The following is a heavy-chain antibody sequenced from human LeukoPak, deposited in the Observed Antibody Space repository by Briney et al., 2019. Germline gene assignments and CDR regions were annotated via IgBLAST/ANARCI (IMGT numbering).Heavy chain of an antibody. CDR1: GFTFSTYE. Sequence: GGSLRLSCAASGFTFSTYEMSWVRQAPGKGLEWVAYIKQDGSEKYYVDSVKGRFTISRDNAKNSLYLQMNRLRVEDTAVYYCARIRFGESYAPKSYYYYYMDVWGIGTTVTISS. D-gene: IGHD3-10*01. CDR3: ARIRFGESYAPKSYYYYYMDV. V-gene: IGHV3-7*01. J-gene: IGHJ6*03. CDR2: IKQDGSEK.